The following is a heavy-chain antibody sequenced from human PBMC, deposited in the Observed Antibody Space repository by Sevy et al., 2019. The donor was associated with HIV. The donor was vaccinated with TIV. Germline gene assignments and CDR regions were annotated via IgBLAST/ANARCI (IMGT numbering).Heavy chain of an antibody. V-gene: IGHV3-53*01. CDR2: IYSVGST. CDR3: ARGPEYPLLGGMDV. Sequence: GGSLRLSCAASGFTVSSNYMSWVRQAPGKGLEWVSVIYSVGSTYYEDSVKGRLTISSDNTKNTLYLQMNSLRAEDTAVYYDARGPEYPLLGGMDVWGQGTTVTVSS. D-gene: IGHD2-15*01. J-gene: IGHJ6*02. CDR1: GFTVSSNY.